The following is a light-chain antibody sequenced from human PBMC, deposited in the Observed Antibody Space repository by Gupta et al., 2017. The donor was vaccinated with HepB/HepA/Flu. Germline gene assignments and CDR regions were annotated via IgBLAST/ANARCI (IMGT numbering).Light chain of an antibody. V-gene: IGLV1-47*01. CDR2: VNN. CDR1: SSNIGSNS. J-gene: IGLJ1*01. CDR3: AAWDDSLRTAV. Sequence: QSVLTQPPSAFGTPGQRVTSPCSGSSSNIGSNSEYWYQQLPGTAPHARISVNNQRPSGFPDRFAGSKSGTSASLTIRGLRSDDEADYNGAAWDDSLRTAVFGTATKLTVL.